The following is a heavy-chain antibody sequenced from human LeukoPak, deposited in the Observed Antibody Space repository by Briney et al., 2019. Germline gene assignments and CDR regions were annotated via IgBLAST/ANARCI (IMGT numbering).Heavy chain of an antibody. Sequence: SETLSLTCSVSGGSISSSSYYWGWIRQPPGKGLEWIGSIYYSGSTYYNSSLKSRVTISVDTSKNQFSLRLTSVTAADTAVYYCARDATGLGNYFDFWGHGTLVTVSS. CDR3: ARDATGLGNYFDF. D-gene: IGHD7-27*01. CDR2: IYYSGST. CDR1: GGSISSSSYY. J-gene: IGHJ4*01. V-gene: IGHV4-39*07.